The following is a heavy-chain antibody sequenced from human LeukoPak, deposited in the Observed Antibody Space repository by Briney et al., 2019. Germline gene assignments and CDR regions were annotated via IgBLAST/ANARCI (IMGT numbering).Heavy chain of an antibody. J-gene: IGHJ6*03. Sequence: ASVKVSCKASGYTFTNYYIHWVRQAPGQGLECMGIINPSGGSTSYAQKFQGRVTMTRDMSTSTVYMELSSLRSEDTAVYYCARADTEYYMDVWGKGTTVTVSS. CDR1: GYTFTNYY. V-gene: IGHV1-46*01. D-gene: IGHD5-18*01. CDR3: ARADTEYYMDV. CDR2: INPSGGST.